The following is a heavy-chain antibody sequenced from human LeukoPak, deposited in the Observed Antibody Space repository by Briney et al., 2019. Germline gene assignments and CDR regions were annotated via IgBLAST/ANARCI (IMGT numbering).Heavy chain of an antibody. CDR3: AREFYCSSSSCYTYFYYMDV. V-gene: IGHV1-2*02. D-gene: IGHD2-2*02. Sequence: ASVTVSCKASGYTFTGYYMHWVRQAPGQGLEWMGWINPNSGGTNYAQKFQGRVTMTRDTSISTAYMELSRLTYEDTAVYYCAREFYCSSSSCYTYFYYMDVWGKGTTVTVSS. CDR1: GYTFTGYY. J-gene: IGHJ6*03. CDR2: INPNSGGT.